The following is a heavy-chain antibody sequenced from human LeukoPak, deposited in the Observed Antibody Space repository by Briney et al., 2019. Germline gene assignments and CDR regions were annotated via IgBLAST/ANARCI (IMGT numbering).Heavy chain of an antibody. V-gene: IGHV1-69*05. CDR3: ASGDLYYYYYMDV. CDR1: GGTFSSYA. CDR2: IIPIFGTA. D-gene: IGHD3-3*01. J-gene: IGHJ6*03. Sequence: SVKVSCKASGGTFSSYAISWVRQAPGQGLEWMGGIIPIFGTANYAQKFQGRVTITTDESTSTAYMELSSLRSEDTAVYHCASGDLYYYYYMDVWGKGTTVTVSS.